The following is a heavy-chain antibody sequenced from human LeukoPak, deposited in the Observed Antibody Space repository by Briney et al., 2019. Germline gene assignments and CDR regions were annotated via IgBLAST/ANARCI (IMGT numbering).Heavy chain of an antibody. CDR1: GYTFTSYY. D-gene: IGHD3-22*01. V-gene: IGHV1-46*01. CDR2: INPSGGST. Sequence: ASVKVSCKASGYTFTSYYIHWVRQAPGQGLEWMGIINPSGGSTSYGQKFHDRVSMTRDTSTSTVYMELSSLRSEDTAMYYCARGPTMIVPKGYWGQGTLVTVSS. J-gene: IGHJ4*02. CDR3: ARGPTMIVPKGY.